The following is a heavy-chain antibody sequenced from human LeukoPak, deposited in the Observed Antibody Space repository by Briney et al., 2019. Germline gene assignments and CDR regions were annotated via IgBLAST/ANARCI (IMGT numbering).Heavy chain of an antibody. D-gene: IGHD3-10*01. CDR2: IWNDESKQ. J-gene: IGHJ5*02. CDR3: ARSVRVNWIDP. V-gene: IGHV3-30*02. Sequence: PGGSLRLSCAASGFTFSRYGMHWLRQAPGKGLVWGTVIWNDESKQYYADSVKGRFTISRGNSKNRLDLQMNSLRFEDTAVYYCARSVRVNWIDPWGQGTLVTVSS. CDR1: GFTFSRYG.